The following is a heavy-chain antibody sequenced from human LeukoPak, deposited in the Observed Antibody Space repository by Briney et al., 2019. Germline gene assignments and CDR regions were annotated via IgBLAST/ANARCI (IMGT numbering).Heavy chain of an antibody. Sequence: GRSLRLSCAASGFTFSSYGMHWVRQAPGKGLEWVAVIWYDGSNKYYADSVKGRVTISRDNSKNTLYLQMNSLRAEDTAVYYCARGWRTFDYWGQGTLVTVSS. D-gene: IGHD3-3*01. V-gene: IGHV3-33*01. J-gene: IGHJ4*02. CDR1: GFTFSSYG. CDR3: ARGWRTFDY. CDR2: IWYDGSNK.